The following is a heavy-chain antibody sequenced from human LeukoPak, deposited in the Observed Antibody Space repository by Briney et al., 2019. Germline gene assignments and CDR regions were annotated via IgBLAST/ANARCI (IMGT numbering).Heavy chain of an antibody. D-gene: IGHD2-2*01. CDR1: GYTFTAYH. CDR3: ARDYCSSTSCLFDY. Sequence: ASVKVSCKASGYTFTAYHMHWVRQAPGQGLEWMGRINPNSGDTNYAQRFQGRVTMTRDTSISTAYMELSRLRSDDTAVYYCARDYCSSTSCLFDYWGQGTLVSVSS. J-gene: IGHJ4*02. CDR2: INPNSGDT. V-gene: IGHV1-2*06.